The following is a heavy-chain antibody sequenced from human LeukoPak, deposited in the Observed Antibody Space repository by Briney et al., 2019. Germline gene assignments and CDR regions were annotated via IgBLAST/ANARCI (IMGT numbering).Heavy chain of an antibody. J-gene: IGHJ6*03. CDR3: ARVGSRYYYYMDV. Sequence: GGSLRLSCAASGFTFSGFAMSWIRQAPGKGLEWVANVKKDGSEKYYVDSVKGRFTISRDNAKTSLYLQMNSLRAEDTAVYYCARVGSRYYYYMDVWGKGTTVTISS. V-gene: IGHV3-7*01. CDR1: GFTFSGFA. D-gene: IGHD6-13*01. CDR2: VKKDGSEK.